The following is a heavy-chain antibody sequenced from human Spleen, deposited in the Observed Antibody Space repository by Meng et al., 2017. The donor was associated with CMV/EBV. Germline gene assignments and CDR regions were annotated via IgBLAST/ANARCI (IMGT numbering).Heavy chain of an antibody. J-gene: IGHJ5*02. V-gene: IGHV1-2*02. CDR3: AKVGLRTGYPRHWFDT. CDR2: INPNSGGT. Sequence: ASVKVSCKASGYPFTGYYIHWVRQAPGQGLEWMGWINPNSGGTNYPQKFQGRVTMTRDTSITTAYMELRRLRSDDTAVYYCAKVGLRTGYPRHWFDTWGQGTLVTVSS. CDR1: GYPFTGYY. D-gene: IGHD3/OR15-3a*01.